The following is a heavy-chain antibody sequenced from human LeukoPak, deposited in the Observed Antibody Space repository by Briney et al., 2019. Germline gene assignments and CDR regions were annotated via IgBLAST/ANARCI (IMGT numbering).Heavy chain of an antibody. CDR1: GGSISSYY. V-gene: IGHV4-59*01. CDR3: ARAYDFWSGYPMYYFDY. CDR2: IYYSEST. D-gene: IGHD3-3*01. J-gene: IGHJ4*02. Sequence: SETLSLTCTVSGGSISSYYWSWIRQPPGKGLEWIGYIYYSESTNYSPSLKSRVTISVDTSKNQFSLKLSSVTAADTAVYYCARAYDFWSGYPMYYFDYWGQGTLVTVSS.